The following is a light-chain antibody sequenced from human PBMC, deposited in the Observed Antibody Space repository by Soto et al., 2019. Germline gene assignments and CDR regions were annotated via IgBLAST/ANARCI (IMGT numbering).Light chain of an antibody. CDR1: QSISSW. CDR2: KSY. V-gene: IGKV1-5*03. Sequence: DIQMTQSPSTLSASVGDRVTITCRASQSISSWLAWYQQKPGKAPKLLIYKSYTLESAVPSRFSGSGAGTEFTLTISSLQPDDFATYYCQQCNSYSPPWTFGQGTKVEIK. J-gene: IGKJ1*01. CDR3: QQCNSYSPPWT.